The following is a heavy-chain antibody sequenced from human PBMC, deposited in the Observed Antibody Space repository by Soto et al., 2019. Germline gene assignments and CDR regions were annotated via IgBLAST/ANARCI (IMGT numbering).Heavy chain of an antibody. V-gene: IGHV3-20*04. D-gene: IGHD5-12*01. CDR3: ARDLSGYVPFDY. CDR2: INWNGGRT. J-gene: IGHJ4*02. Sequence: GGSLRLSCAASGFTFDDYGMSWVRQAPGKGLEWVSGINWNGGRTGYADSVKGRFTISRDNAKNSLYLQMNSLRAEDTALYYCARDLSGYVPFDYWGQGTLVTVSS. CDR1: GFTFDDYG.